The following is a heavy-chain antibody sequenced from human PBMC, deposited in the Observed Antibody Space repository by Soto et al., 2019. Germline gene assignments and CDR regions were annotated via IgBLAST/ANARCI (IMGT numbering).Heavy chain of an antibody. CDR1: GDSVSSNCAA. Sequence: PSQTLSLTCAISGDSVSSNCAARNWIRQSPSRGLEWLGRTYYRSKWYNDYAVSVKSRITINPDTSKNQFSLQLNSVTPEDTAVYYCARDRITDSSSWYQGDYYGMDVWGQGTTVTVSS. CDR2: TYYRSKWYN. CDR3: ARDRITDSSSWYQGDYYGMDV. J-gene: IGHJ6*02. V-gene: IGHV6-1*01. D-gene: IGHD6-13*01.